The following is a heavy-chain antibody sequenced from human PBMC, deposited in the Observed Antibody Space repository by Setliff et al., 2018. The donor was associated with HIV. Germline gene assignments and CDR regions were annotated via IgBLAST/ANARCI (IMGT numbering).Heavy chain of an antibody. CDR1: GFTFSDHY. J-gene: IGHJ1*01. D-gene: IGHD6-19*01. CDR2: ISSGGTTI. Sequence: GGSLRLSCAASGFTFSDHYMSWIRQAPGKGLEWVSCISSGGTTIYYADSVKGRFTISRDNGKNLVYLQMSSLRVEDTAVYYCARDWAGPGFQHWGQGTLVTVS. CDR3: ARDWAGPGFQH. V-gene: IGHV3-11*04.